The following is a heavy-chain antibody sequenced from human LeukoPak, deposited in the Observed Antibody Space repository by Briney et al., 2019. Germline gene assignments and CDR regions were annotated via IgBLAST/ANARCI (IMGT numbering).Heavy chain of an antibody. CDR3: ARGGSSTSPYYYYGMDV. Sequence: SETLSLTCTVSGGSISSYYWSWIRQPPGKGPEWIGYIYYSGSTNYNPSLKSRVTISVDTSKNQFSLKLSSVTAADTAVFYCARGGSSTSPYYYYGMDVWGQGTTVTVSS. D-gene: IGHD2-2*01. V-gene: IGHV4-59*01. CDR2: IYYSGST. CDR1: GGSISSYY. J-gene: IGHJ6*02.